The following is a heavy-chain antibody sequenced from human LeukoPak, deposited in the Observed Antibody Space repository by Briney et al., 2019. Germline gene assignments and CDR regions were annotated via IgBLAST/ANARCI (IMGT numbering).Heavy chain of an antibody. CDR3: ARVRGIAARRNWFDP. J-gene: IGHJ5*02. D-gene: IGHD6-6*01. V-gene: IGHV1-8*01. Sequence: ASVTVSCKASGYTFTSYDINWVRQATGQGLEWMGWMNPNSGNTGYAQKFQGRVTMTRNTSISTAYMELSSLRSEDTAVYYCARVRGIAARRNWFDPWGQGTLVTVSS. CDR2: MNPNSGNT. CDR1: GYTFTSYD.